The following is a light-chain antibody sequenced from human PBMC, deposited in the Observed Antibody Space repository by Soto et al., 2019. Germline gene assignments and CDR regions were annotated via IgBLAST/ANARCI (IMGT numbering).Light chain of an antibody. CDR1: SPNIGNNY. CDR2: DNN. V-gene: IGLV1-51*01. Sequence: QSVLTQPPSLSAAPGQKVSISCSGSSPNIGNNYVSWYQQVPGTAPKFLIYDNNKRHSGIPARFSGSKSGTSATLDITGLQTGDEADYYCGAWYNSLSTVVFGGGTQLTVL. CDR3: GAWYNSLSTVV. J-gene: IGLJ7*01.